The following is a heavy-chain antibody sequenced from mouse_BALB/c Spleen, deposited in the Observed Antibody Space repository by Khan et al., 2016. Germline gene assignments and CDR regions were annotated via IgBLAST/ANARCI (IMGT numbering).Heavy chain of an antibody. CDR2: ISTYSGNT. J-gene: IGHJ2*01. CDR1: GYTFTDYA. D-gene: IGHD2-14*01. V-gene: IGHV1S137*01. Sequence: QVQLQQSGPELVRPGVSVKISCKGSGYTFTDYAMHWVKQSHAKSLEWIGVISTYSGNTNYNQKFKGKATMTVDKYSSTAYMELARMTSEDSAIYYWASGLYYRYDVFDYWGQGTTLTVSS. CDR3: ASGLYYRYDVFDY.